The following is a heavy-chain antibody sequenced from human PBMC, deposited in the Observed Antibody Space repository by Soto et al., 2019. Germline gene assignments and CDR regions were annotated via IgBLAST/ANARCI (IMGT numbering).Heavy chain of an antibody. D-gene: IGHD3-22*01. CDR3: AKDTYYYSSSGYYVFDS. V-gene: IGHV1-2*04. J-gene: IGHJ4*02. CDR1: GYTFTGYY. CDR2: INPNSGGT. Sequence: ASVKVSCKASGYTFTGYYMHWVRQAPGQGLEWMGWINPNSGGTNYAQKFQGWVTMTRDTSISAAYMELSRLRSDDTAVYYCAKDTYYYSSSGYYVFDSWGQGTLVTVSS.